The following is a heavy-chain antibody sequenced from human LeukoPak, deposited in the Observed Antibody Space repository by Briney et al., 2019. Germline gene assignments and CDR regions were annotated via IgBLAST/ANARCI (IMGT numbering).Heavy chain of an antibody. D-gene: IGHD3-22*01. CDR2: IYSSEST. CDR1: GGSISSSNYY. Sequence: PSETLSLTCTVSGGSISSSNYYWGCIRQPPGKGLEWIGSIYSSESTYYNPSLKSRVTISVDTSKNQFSLKLSSVTAADTAVYYCATIKSSSGSYYEGGWFDPWGQGTLVTVSS. V-gene: IGHV4-39*01. CDR3: ATIKSSSGSYYEGGWFDP. J-gene: IGHJ5*02.